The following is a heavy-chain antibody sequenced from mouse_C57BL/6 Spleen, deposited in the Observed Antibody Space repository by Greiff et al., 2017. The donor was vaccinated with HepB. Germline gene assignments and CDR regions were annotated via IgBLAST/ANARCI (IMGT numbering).Heavy chain of an antibody. CDR1: GYSFTGYF. CDR2: INPYNGDT. Sequence: EVKLMESGPELVKPGDSVKISCKASGYSFTGYFMNWVMQSHGKSLEWIGRINPYNGDTFYNQKFKGKATLTVDKSSSTAHMELRSLTSEDSAVYYCARKGLNYFDYWGQGTTLTVSS. V-gene: IGHV1-20*01. D-gene: IGHD3-3*01. J-gene: IGHJ2*01. CDR3: ARKGLNYFDY.